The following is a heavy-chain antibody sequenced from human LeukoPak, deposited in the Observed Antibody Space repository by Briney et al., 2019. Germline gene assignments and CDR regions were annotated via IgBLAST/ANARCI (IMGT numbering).Heavy chain of an antibody. J-gene: IGHJ6*03. V-gene: IGHV3-11*04. CDR3: ARDPSSWYYYYMDV. D-gene: IGHD6-13*01. CDR1: GFTFRDYD. CDR2: ISSSDTTM. Sequence: GGSLRLSCAASGFTFRDYDMTWIRQAPGKGLEWVSYISSSDTTMYNADSVKGRFTISRDNAKNSLYLQMNSLRAEDTAVYYCARDPSSWYYYYMDVWGQGTLVTASS.